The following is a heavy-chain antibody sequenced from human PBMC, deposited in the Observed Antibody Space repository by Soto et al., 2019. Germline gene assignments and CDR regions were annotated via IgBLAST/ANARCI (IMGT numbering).Heavy chain of an antibody. J-gene: IGHJ4*02. V-gene: IGHV3-9*01. CDR2: ISWNSGSI. CDR1: GFTFDDYA. D-gene: IGHD3-16*01. CDR3: AKDRGGSFDY. Sequence: DVQLVESGGGLVQPGRSLRLSCAASGFTFDDYAMHWVRQAPGKGLEWVSGISWNSGSIGYADSVKGRFTISRDNAKNSLYLQMNSLRAEDTALYYCAKDRGGSFDYWGQGTLVTVSS.